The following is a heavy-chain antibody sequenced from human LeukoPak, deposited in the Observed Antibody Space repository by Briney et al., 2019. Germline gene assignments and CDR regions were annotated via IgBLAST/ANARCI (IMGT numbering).Heavy chain of an antibody. CDR2: IYYSGTT. D-gene: IGHD6-13*01. CDR3: ARGVYIAAAQYGY. J-gene: IGHJ4*02. CDR1: GGSISSYY. V-gene: IGHV4-59*01. Sequence: SETLSLTCTVSGGSISSYYWGWIRQPPGKGLEWIGYIYYSGTTNYNPSLKSRVTISVDTSKNQFSLKLSSVTAADTAVYYCARGVYIAAAQYGYWGQGTLVSVSS.